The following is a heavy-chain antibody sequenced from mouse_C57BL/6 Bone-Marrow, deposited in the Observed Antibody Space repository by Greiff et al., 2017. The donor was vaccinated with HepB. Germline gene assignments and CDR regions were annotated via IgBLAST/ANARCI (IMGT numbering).Heavy chain of an antibody. CDR2: ISDGGSYT. J-gene: IGHJ2*01. D-gene: IGHD1-1*01. CDR1: GFTFSSYA. V-gene: IGHV5-4*03. Sequence: EVMLVESGGGLVKPGGSLKLSCAASGFTFSSYAMSWVRQTPEKRLEWVATISDGGSYTYYPDNVKGRFTISRDNANNNLYLQMSHLKSEDTAMYYCARRGNYNGSSYGDYWGQGTTLTVSS. CDR3: ARRGNYNGSSYGDY.